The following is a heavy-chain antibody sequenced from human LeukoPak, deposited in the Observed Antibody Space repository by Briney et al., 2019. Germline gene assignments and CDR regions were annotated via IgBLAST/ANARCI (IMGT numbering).Heavy chain of an antibody. CDR3: ARAMSIAARLQTIFDY. D-gene: IGHD6-6*01. J-gene: IGHJ4*02. CDR2: IYYSGST. CDR1: GVSIRSGGYS. V-gene: IGHV4-30-4*07. Sequence: SETLSLTCAVSGVSIRSGGYSWSWIRQPPGKGLEWIGYIYYSGSTYYNPSLKSRVTISVDTSKNQFSLNLTSVTAADTAVYYCARAMSIAARLQTIFDYWGQGTLVTVSS.